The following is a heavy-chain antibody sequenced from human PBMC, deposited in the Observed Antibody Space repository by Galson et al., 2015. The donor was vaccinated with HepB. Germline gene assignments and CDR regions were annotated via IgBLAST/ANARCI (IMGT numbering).Heavy chain of an antibody. CDR1: GFTFSSYS. V-gene: IGHV3-48*01. CDR2: ISSSSSTI. J-gene: IGHJ3*02. Sequence: SLRLSCAASGFTFSSYSMNWVRQAPGEGLEWVSYISSSSSTIYYADSVKGRFTISRDNAKNSLYLQMNSLRAEDTAVYYCARKRSGWYFDAFDIWGQGTMVTVSS. CDR3: ARKRSGWYFDAFDI. D-gene: IGHD6-19*01.